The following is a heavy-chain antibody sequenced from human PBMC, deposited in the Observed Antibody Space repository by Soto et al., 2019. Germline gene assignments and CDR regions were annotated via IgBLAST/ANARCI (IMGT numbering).Heavy chain of an antibody. CDR2: IMPIFGRA. CDR1: GGTFSNYA. V-gene: IGHV1-69*12. D-gene: IGHD6-19*01. Sequence: QVQLVQSGAEVKKPGSSVKVSCKASGGTFSNYAVSWVRQAPGQGLEWLGGIMPIFGRADYAQKFRGRVTITADESTSTAHMELSSLRSEDTAVYYCASLLKEAGICGNYYYGIDVWGQGTTVTVSS. CDR3: ASLLKEAGICGNYYYGIDV. J-gene: IGHJ6*02.